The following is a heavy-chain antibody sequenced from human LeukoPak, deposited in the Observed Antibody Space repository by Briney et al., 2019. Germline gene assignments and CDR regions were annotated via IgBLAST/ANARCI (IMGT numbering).Heavy chain of an antibody. CDR2: IYHSGST. CDR3: ARPYCSGGSCYFDF. V-gene: IGHV4-38-2*02. Sequence: SETLSLTCTVSGYSISSGYYWGWIRQPPGKGLEWIGSIYHSGSTYYNPSPKSRVTISVDTSKNQFSLKLSSVTAADTAVYYCARPYCSGGSCYFDFWGQETLVTVSS. J-gene: IGHJ4*02. CDR1: GYSISSGYY. D-gene: IGHD2-15*01.